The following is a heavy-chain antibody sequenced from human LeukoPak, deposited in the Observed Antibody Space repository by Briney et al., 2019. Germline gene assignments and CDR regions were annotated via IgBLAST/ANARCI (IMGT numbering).Heavy chain of an antibody. J-gene: IGHJ5*02. CDR3: ARDRTRIAAPVSRNWFDP. CDR2: INPNSGGT. D-gene: IGHD6-13*01. CDR1: GYTFTGYY. Sequence: ASVKVSCKASGYTFTGYYMHWVRQAPGQGLEWMGWINPNSGGTNYAQKFQGRVTMTRDTSISTAYMELSRLRSDDTAVYYCARDRTRIAAPVSRNWFDPWGQGTLVTVSS. V-gene: IGHV1-2*02.